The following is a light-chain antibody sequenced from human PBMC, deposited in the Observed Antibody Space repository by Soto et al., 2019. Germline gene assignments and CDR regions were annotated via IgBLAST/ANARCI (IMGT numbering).Light chain of an antibody. J-gene: IGKJ1*01. CDR1: QTIDSW. V-gene: IGKV1-5*03. Sequence: DIQMTQSPSTLSASVGARVTITCRARQTIDSWLAWYQQRPGKPPNLLIYKASTLASGVPSRFSGSGSGTEFTLTINSLQPDDFATYYCQQYHIYSGTVGQGTKVDIK. CDR3: QQYHIYSGT. CDR2: KAS.